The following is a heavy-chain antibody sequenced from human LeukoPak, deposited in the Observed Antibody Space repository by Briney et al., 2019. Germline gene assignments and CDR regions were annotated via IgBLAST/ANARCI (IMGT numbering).Heavy chain of an antibody. V-gene: IGHV3-74*01. CDR1: GFTFSSYS. J-gene: IGHJ4*02. D-gene: IGHD3-22*01. CDR3: SRSAYYDGSGNYYDY. Sequence: GGSLRLSCAASGFTFSSYSMNWVRQAPGKGLVWVSRISDGGSTTTYADSVKGRFTISRDNAKNTLYLQMNGLRAEGTAVYYCSRSAYYDGSGNYYDYWGQGTLVTVSS. CDR2: ISDGGSTT.